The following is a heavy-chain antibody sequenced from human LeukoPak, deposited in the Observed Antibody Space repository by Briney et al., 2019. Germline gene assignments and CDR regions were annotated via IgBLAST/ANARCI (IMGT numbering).Heavy chain of an antibody. D-gene: IGHD3-3*01. CDR3: ARDFWSGYPPNDY. CDR1: GFTFDDYA. V-gene: IGHV3-9*01. Sequence: AGGSLRLSCAASGFTFDDYAMHWVRQAPGKGLEWVSGISWNSGSIGYADSVKGRFTISRDNAKNSLYLQMNSLRAEDTAVYYCARDFWSGYPPNDYWGQGTLVTVSS. CDR2: ISWNSGSI. J-gene: IGHJ4*02.